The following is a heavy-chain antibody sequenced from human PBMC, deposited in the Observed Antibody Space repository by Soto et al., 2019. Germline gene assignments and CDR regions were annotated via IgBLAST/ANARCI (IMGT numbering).Heavy chain of an antibody. CDR3: AREFSSQLPLDY. CDR2: IYRSSVFRFGPNE. J-gene: IGHJ4*02. Sequence: LSCAASGFTFSSHSMNWVRQAPGKGLEWVASIYRSSVFRFGPNEFYADSVRGRFIISRDNTNNLVFLQMDSLRVEDTAVYYCAREFSSQLPLDYWGQGTLVTVSS. CDR1: GFTFSSHS. V-gene: IGHV3-21*01.